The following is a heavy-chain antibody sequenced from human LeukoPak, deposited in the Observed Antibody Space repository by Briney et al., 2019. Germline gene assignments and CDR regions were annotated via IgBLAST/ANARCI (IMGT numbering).Heavy chain of an antibody. Sequence: SETLSLTCTVSGASISRYYWSCIRQSPGKGLEWIGYVYNSETTSYNPSLKSRVAMSLYTSKSQFSLRLRSVTAADTALYFCAGGGYCSSASCFAPLFDWWGRGILVTVSS. J-gene: IGHJ4*02. V-gene: IGHV4-59*01. CDR2: VYNSETT. CDR3: AGGGYCSSASCFAPLFDW. D-gene: IGHD2-2*01. CDR1: GASISRYY.